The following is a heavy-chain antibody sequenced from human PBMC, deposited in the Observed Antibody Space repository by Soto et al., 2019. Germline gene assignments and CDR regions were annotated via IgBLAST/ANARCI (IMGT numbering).Heavy chain of an antibody. D-gene: IGHD5-12*01. Sequence: ASENLSLTCTVSGGSVSSGSYYWSWIRQPPGKGLEWIGYIYYSGSTNYNPSLKSRVTISVDTSKNQFSLKLSSVTAADTAVYYCAVHAGGYDSFDYWCQGTLVSVSS. J-gene: IGHJ4*02. V-gene: IGHV4-61*01. CDR2: IYYSGST. CDR3: AVHAGGYDSFDY. CDR1: GGSVSSGSYY.